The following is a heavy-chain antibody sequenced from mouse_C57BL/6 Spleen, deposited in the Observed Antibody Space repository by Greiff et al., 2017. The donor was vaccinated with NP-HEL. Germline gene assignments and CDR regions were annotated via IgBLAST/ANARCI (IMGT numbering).Heavy chain of an antibody. Sequence: EVKLVELGPGLVKPSQSLSLTCTVTGYSITSGYGWNWIRQFPGNKLEWMGYISYSGSTNYNPSLKSRISITRDTSKNQFFLQLNSVTTEDTATYYCARTARIKYWGQGTTLTVSS. V-gene: IGHV3-2*02. J-gene: IGHJ2*01. D-gene: IGHD1-2*01. CDR2: ISYSGST. CDR3: ARTARIKY. CDR1: GYSITSGYG.